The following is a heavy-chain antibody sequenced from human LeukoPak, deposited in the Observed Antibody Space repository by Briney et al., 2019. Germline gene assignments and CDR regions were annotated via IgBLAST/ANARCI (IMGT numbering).Heavy chain of an antibody. CDR2: IYYSGST. V-gene: IGHV4-59*08. CDR1: GGSISSYY. J-gene: IGHJ4*02. Sequence: PETLSLTCTVSGGSISSYYWSWIRQPPGKGLEWIGYIYYSGSTNYNPSLKSRVTISVDTSKNQFSLKLSSVTAADTAVYYCARTYDFWSGYYFDYWGQGTLVTVSS. CDR3: ARTYDFWSGYYFDY. D-gene: IGHD3-3*01.